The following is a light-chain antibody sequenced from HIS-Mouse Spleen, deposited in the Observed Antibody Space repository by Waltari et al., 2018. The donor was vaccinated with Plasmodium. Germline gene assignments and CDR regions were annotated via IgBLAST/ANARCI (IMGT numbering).Light chain of an antibody. CDR1: QSVSSN. V-gene: IGKV3-15*01. CDR3: QQYNNWSFT. CDR2: GAS. J-gene: IGKJ3*01. Sequence: EIVMTQSPATLSVSPGERATLSCRASQSVSSNLAWSQQQPCQAPRLLIDGASTRATGIPARFSGSGSGTEVTLTISSLQSEDFAVYYCQQYNNWSFTFGPGTKVDIK.